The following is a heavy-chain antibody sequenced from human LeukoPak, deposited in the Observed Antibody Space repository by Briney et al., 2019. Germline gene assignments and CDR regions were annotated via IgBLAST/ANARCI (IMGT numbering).Heavy chain of an antibody. D-gene: IGHD3-3*01. CDR2: FYPCYSDT. V-gene: IGHV5-51*01. J-gene: IGHJ5*02. CDR3: ARLRFLGPVEGFAWFDP. Sequence: GESLKISRKGSGYSLTSYWIGWVRALPRTGLEWMGSFYPCYSDTRYSPSFQGQVTISADKSISTAYLQWSILKASDTAMYYCARLRFLGPVEGFAWFDPWGQGTLVTVSS. CDR1: GYSLTSYW.